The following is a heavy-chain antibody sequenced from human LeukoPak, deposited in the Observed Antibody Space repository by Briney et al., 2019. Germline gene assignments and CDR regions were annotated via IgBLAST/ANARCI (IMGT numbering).Heavy chain of an antibody. CDR1: GFTFSSYA. V-gene: IGHV3-23*01. Sequence: GGSLRLSCAASGFTFSSYAMSWVRQAPGKGLEWVSAISGSSGSTYYADSVKGRFTISRDNSKNTLYLQMNSLRAEDTAVYYCAKDQTIFGVVIIPHYFDYWGQGTLVTVSS. CDR2: ISGSSGST. J-gene: IGHJ4*02. D-gene: IGHD3-3*01. CDR3: AKDQTIFGVVIIPHYFDY.